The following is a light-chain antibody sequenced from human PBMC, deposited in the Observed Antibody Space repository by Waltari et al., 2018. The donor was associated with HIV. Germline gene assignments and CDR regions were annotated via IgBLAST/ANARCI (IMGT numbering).Light chain of an antibody. CDR1: QNVNIK. CDR3: QQYDTWPLT. V-gene: IGKV3D-15*01. CDR2: AAS. Sequence: ETVMTQSPATLSVSPGERATLSCRASQNVNIKLAWYQHKPGQAPRLLIYAASTRATGIPASFSGSGSGTDFTLTISSLQSEDVAVYYCQQYDTWPLTFGGGTKVEI. J-gene: IGKJ4*01.